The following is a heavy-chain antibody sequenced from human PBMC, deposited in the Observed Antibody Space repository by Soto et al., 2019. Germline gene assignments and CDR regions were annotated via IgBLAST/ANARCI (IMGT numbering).Heavy chain of an antibody. CDR2: INGDGDTV. CDR1: GFTLRGSW. J-gene: IGHJ5*02. D-gene: IGHD1-26*01. CDR3: ATGGRDSGTWFDT. Sequence: EVQLVESGGDLVQPGGSLRLSCAASGFTLRGSWMHWVRQAPGKGLVWVSRINGDGDTVDYADSVRGRFTISRDNARNTLYLQMDSLRVEDRALYYCATGGRDSGTWFDTLGQGALDTVSS. V-gene: IGHV3-74*01.